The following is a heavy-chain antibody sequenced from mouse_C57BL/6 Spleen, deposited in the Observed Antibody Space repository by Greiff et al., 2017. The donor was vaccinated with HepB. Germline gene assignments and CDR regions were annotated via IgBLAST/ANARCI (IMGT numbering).Heavy chain of an antibody. D-gene: IGHD1-1*01. CDR1: GYTFTSYW. V-gene: IGHV1-52*01. CDR2: IDPSDSET. Sequence: QVQLKQPGAELVRPGSSVKLSCKASGYTFTSYWMHWVKQRPIQGLEWIGNIDPSDSETHYNQKFKDKATLTVDKSSSTAYMQLSSLTSEDSAVYYCARSARTTPFDYWGQGTTLTVSS. J-gene: IGHJ2*01. CDR3: ARSARTTPFDY.